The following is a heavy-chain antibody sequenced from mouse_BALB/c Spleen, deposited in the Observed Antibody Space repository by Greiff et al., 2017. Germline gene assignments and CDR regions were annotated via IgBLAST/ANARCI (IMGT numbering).Heavy chain of an antibody. D-gene: IGHD2-14*01. CDR2: IDPANGNT. Sequence: VQLQQSGAELVKPGASVKLSCTASGFNIKDTYMHWVKQRPEQGLEWIGRIDPANGNTKYDPKFQGKATITADTSSNTAYLQLSSLTSEDTAVYYCAPYYRYDGWYFDVWGAGTTVTVSS. J-gene: IGHJ1*01. V-gene: IGHV14-3*02. CDR1: GFNIKDTY. CDR3: APYYRYDGWYFDV.